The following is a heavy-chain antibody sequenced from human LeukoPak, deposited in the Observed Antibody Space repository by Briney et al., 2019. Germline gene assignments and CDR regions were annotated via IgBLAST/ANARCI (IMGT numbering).Heavy chain of an antibody. Sequence: SETLSLTCTVSGGSISSSSYYWGWVRQPPGKGPEWIGSIYYSGSTYYNPSLKSRVTISVDTSKNQFSLKLSSVTAADTAVYYCARTSVTGTLLDYWGQGTLVTVSS. CDR3: ARTSVTGTLLDY. CDR2: IYYSGST. J-gene: IGHJ4*02. V-gene: IGHV4-39*07. CDR1: GGSISSSSYY. D-gene: IGHD1-7*01.